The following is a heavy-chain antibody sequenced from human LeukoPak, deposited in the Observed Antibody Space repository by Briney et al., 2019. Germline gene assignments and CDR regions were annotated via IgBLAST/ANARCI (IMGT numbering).Heavy chain of an antibody. J-gene: IGHJ4*03. Sequence: SETLSLTCAVYGGSFSAYYWSWIRQSPGKGLQWIAEVNHRGDTNYNPSVKGRVTVSVDTSKNQFSLKVTSLTAADTAVYYCARGPTISETGYFDYWGQGTLVTVSS. CDR1: GGSFSAYY. D-gene: IGHD1-1*01. V-gene: IGHV4-34*01. CDR2: VNHRGDT. CDR3: ARGPTISETGYFDY.